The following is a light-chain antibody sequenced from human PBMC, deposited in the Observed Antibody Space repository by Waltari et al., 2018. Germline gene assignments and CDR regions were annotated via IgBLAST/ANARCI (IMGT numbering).Light chain of an antibody. CDR3: QQRRDWPLT. V-gene: IGKV3-11*01. CDR1: QSVTNY. Sequence: DIVLTQSPAILSLSPGERASLSRRASQSVTNYLAWYQQKPGQAPRLLIYDTSNRATGIPAWFSGSGFGTDFTLTISSLEPEDFAVYYCQQRRDWPLTFGGGTKVEIK. J-gene: IGKJ4*01. CDR2: DTS.